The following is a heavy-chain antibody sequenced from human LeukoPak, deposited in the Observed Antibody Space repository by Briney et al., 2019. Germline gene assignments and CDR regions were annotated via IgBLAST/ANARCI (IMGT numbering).Heavy chain of an antibody. CDR2: IWYDGSNK. Sequence: PGGSLRLSCAASGSTFSSYGMHWVRQAPGKGLEWVAVIWYDGSNKYYADSVKGRFTISRDNSKNTLYLQMNSLRVEDTAVYYCARAELTGDGVDYWGQGTLVTVSS. J-gene: IGHJ4*02. V-gene: IGHV3-33*01. CDR3: ARAELTGDGVDY. D-gene: IGHD7-27*01. CDR1: GSTFSSYG.